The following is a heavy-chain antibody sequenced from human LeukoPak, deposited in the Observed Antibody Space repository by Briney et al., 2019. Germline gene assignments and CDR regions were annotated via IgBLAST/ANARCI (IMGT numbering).Heavy chain of an antibody. Sequence: PGGSLRLSCAASGFTFSSYSVNWVRRAPGKGLEGFSSISSSSSYIYYADSVKGRFTISRDNAKNSLYLQMNSLRAEDTAVYYCARSPVYCSGGSCYSGYDYWGQGALVTVSS. J-gene: IGHJ4*02. V-gene: IGHV3-21*01. D-gene: IGHD2-15*01. CDR1: GFTFSSYS. CDR3: ARSPVYCSGGSCYSGYDY. CDR2: ISSSSSYI.